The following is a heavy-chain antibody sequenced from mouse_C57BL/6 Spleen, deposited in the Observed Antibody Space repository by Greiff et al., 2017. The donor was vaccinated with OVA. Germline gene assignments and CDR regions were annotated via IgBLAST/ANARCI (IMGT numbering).Heavy chain of an antibody. D-gene: IGHD3-3*01. CDR2: IDPSDSYT. J-gene: IGHJ3*01. CDR1: GYTFTSYW. Sequence: VQLQQPGAELVMPGASVKLSCKASGYTFTSYWMHWVKQRPGQGLEWIGEIDPSDSYTNYNQKFKGKATLTVDKSSSTAYMQLSILTSEDSAVYCCARRGDSWFAYWGQGTLVTVSA. V-gene: IGHV1-69*01. CDR3: ARRGDSWFAY.